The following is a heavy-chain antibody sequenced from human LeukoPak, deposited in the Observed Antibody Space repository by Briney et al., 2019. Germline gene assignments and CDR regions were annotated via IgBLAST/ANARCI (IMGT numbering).Heavy chain of an antibody. CDR2: IGASGEST. V-gene: IGHV3-23*01. J-gene: IGHJ3*01. Sequence: GGSLRLSCAASGFTFSVAAMTWVRQAPGKGLEWVSLIGASGESTYYADSVKGWFTISRDNSKNTLSLQMNSVRVEDTAMYFCAKDIQLSTWGLGTMVTVSS. D-gene: IGHD5-24*01. CDR3: AKDIQLST. CDR1: GFTFSVAA.